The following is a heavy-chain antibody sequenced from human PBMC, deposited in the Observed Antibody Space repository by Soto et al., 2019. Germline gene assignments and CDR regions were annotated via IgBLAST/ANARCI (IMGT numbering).Heavy chain of an antibody. CDR3: VRGYCSGGSCFWFDP. CDR2: IYHSGST. V-gene: IGHV4-30-2*01. J-gene: IGHJ5*02. Sequence: QLQLQESGSGLVKPSQTLSLTCAVSGGSISTGDYSWSWIRQPPGKGLEWIGYIYHSGSTYYNPSRKSRVTISVDRSRNQFSLKLSSVTAADTAVYYCVRGYCSGGSCFWFDPWGQGTLVTVSS. CDR1: GGSISTGDYS. D-gene: IGHD2-15*01.